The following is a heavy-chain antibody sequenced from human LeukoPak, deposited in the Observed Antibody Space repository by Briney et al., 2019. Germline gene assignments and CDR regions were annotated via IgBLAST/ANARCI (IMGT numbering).Heavy chain of an antibody. CDR1: GFTFDDYA. D-gene: IGHD5-12*01. J-gene: IGHJ4*02. CDR2: ISWNSGSI. CDR3: AKDRRSYSGYDMDY. Sequence: GGSLRLSCAASGFTFDDYAMHWVRQAPGKGLEWVSGISWNSGSIGYADSVKGRFTISRDNAKNSLYLQMNSLRAEDTALYYCAKDRRSYSGYDMDYWRQGTLVSVSS. V-gene: IGHV3-9*01.